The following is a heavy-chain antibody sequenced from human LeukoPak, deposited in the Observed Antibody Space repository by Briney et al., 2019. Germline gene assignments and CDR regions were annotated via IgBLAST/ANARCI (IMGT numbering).Heavy chain of an antibody. CDR2: ISSSSSYI. CDR1: GFTFSSYS. Sequence: GGSLRLSCAASGFTFSSYSMNWVRQVPGKGLEWVSSISSSSSYIYYADSVKGRFTISRDNAKNSLYLQMNSLRAEDTAVYHCARDLSSSSTAYFQHWGQGTLVTVSS. J-gene: IGHJ1*01. D-gene: IGHD6-6*01. CDR3: ARDLSSSSTAYFQH. V-gene: IGHV3-21*01.